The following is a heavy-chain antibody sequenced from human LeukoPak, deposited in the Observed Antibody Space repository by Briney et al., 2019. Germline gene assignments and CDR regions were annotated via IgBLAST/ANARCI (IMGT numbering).Heavy chain of an antibody. CDR2: IYYSGST. V-gene: IGHV4-4*02. J-gene: IGHJ6*02. CDR3: ARDQPPELWYYGMDV. CDR1: GGSISSSNW. Sequence: PSGTLSLTCAVSGGSISSSNWWSWVRQHPGKGLEWIGYIYYSGSTYYNPSLKSRVTISVDTSKNQFSLKLSSVTAADTAVYYCARDQPPELWYYGMDVWGQGTTVTVSS. D-gene: IGHD1-7*01.